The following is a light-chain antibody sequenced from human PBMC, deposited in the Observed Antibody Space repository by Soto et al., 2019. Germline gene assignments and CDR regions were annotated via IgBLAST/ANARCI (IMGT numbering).Light chain of an antibody. Sequence: DIQMTQSPSTLSASVGDRVTITCRASQSISNWLAWYQQKPGKAPKLLIYKASTLERGVPSRFSGSASGTEFTLTISSLQPDDFATYDCQQYNSVSLLTFGGGTKVEIK. CDR2: KAS. V-gene: IGKV1-5*03. CDR3: QQYNSVSLLT. CDR1: QSISNW. J-gene: IGKJ4*01.